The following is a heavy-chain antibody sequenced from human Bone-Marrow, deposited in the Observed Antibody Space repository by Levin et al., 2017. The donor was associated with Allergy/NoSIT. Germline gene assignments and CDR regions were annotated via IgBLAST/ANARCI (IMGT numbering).Heavy chain of an antibody. J-gene: IGHJ4*02. CDR3: ARAGRYDY. D-gene: IGHD3-9*01. CDR1: GYSISGNTYY. Sequence: RSQTLSLTCTVSGYSISGNTYYWGWIRQPPGKGLEWIGSINHSGSTYYNPSLQSRVTISVDTSKNQFSLKLTSVTAADTAVYYCARAGRYDYWSQGTLVTVSS. V-gene: IGHV4-39*07. CDR2: INHSGST.